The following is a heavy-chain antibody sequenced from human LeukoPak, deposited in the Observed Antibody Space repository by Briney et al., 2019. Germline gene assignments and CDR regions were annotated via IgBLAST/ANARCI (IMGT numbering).Heavy chain of an antibody. D-gene: IGHD5-24*01. Sequence: GGSLRLSCTASGFIFSTYAMGWARQAPGKGLEWVSGIGSNGVNTYYADSAKGRFTISRDNSKNTVYLQMNSLRVEDTAVYYCGRGWAVDFWGQGTLVTVSS. CDR2: IGSNGVNT. V-gene: IGHV3-23*01. CDR3: GRGWAVDF. CDR1: GFIFSTYA. J-gene: IGHJ4*02.